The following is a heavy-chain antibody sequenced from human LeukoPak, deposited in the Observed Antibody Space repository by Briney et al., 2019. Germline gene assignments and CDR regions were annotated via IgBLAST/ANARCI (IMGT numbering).Heavy chain of an antibody. V-gene: IGHV3-21*01. Sequence: PGGSLRLSCTASGFTFSSYSMNWVRQAPGKGLEWVSSISSSSSYIYYADSVKGRFTISRDNAKNSLYLQMNSLRAEDTAVYYCARDPLGMITFGGESHMDVWGKGTTVTVSS. CDR1: GFTFSSYS. CDR2: ISSSSSYI. D-gene: IGHD3-16*01. CDR3: ARDPLGMITFGGESHMDV. J-gene: IGHJ6*03.